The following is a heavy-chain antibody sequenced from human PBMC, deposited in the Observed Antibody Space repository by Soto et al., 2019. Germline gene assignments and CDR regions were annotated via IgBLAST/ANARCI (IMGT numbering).Heavy chain of an antibody. V-gene: IGHV1-69*01. Sequence: QVQLVQSGAEVKKPGSSVKASCKASGGTFSSYAISWVRQAPGQGLECMGGIIPVFGTANYAQKFQGRVTINADESTSTVYMELSSLRSEDTAVYYCARGWTDFPHWGQGTLVTVSS. CDR3: ARGWTDFPH. D-gene: IGHD2-15*01. J-gene: IGHJ1*01. CDR1: GGTFSSYA. CDR2: IIPVFGTA.